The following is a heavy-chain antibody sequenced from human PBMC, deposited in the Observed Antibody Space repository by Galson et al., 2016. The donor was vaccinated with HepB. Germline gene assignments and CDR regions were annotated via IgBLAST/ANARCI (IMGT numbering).Heavy chain of an antibody. D-gene: IGHD5-24*01. Sequence: SLRLSCAASGFTFSSYWMSWVRQAPGKGLEWVANIKEDGGENYYVVSVRGRFSTSRDNAKNSLYLQMNSLRDDDTAVYYCARDPGGKFSDGSIDYWGQGTLVTVSS. J-gene: IGHJ4*02. V-gene: IGHV3-7*01. CDR1: GFTFSSYW. CDR2: IKEDGGEN. CDR3: ARDPGGKFSDGSIDY.